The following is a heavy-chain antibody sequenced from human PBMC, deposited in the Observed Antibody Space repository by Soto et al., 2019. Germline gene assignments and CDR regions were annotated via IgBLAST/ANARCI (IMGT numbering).Heavy chain of an antibody. CDR1: GGSISSSNW. CDR3: ARITTYYYDSSGYRYPNWFDP. Sequence: SETLSLTCAVSGGSISSSNWWSGVRQPPGKGLEWIGEIYHSGSTNYNPSLKSRVTISVDKSKNQFSLKLSSVTAADTAVYYCARITTYYYDSSGYRYPNWFDPWGQGTLVTVSS. J-gene: IGHJ5*02. V-gene: IGHV4-4*02. CDR2: IYHSGST. D-gene: IGHD3-22*01.